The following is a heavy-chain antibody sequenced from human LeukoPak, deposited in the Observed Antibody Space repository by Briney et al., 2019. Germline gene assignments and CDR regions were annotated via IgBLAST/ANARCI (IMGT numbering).Heavy chain of an antibody. D-gene: IGHD6-6*01. CDR3: ARHIGMSSSWPFDY. J-gene: IGHJ4*02. CDR2: FYYSGST. CDR1: DGSISSRSYY. V-gene: IGHV4-39*01. Sequence: SETLSLTCTVSDGSISSRSYYWGWIRQPPGKGLDWIGSFYYSGSTYYNPSLKSRVTISVDTSKNQFSLKLSSVTAADTAVYYCARHIGMSSSWPFDYWGQGTLVTVSS.